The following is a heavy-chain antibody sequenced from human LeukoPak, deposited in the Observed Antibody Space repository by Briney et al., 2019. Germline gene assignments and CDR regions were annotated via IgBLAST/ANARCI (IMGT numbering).Heavy chain of an antibody. Sequence: GGSLRLSCAASGFTFSRYAMSWVRQAPGKGLEWVSGISGGSGGSTYHADSVKGRFTISRDNFKKTVYLQMNSLRVEDTAVYYCAKGQTYGGNPHWFDPWGQGTLVTVSS. J-gene: IGHJ5*02. D-gene: IGHD4-23*01. V-gene: IGHV3-23*01. CDR1: GFTFSRYA. CDR3: AKGQTYGGNPHWFDP. CDR2: ISGGSGGST.